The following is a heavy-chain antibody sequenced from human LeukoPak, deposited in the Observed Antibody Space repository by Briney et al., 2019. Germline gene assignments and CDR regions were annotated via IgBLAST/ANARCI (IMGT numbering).Heavy chain of an antibody. J-gene: IGHJ4*02. V-gene: IGHV3-11*06. CDR3: ARAMTTVTNLDY. CDR1: GFTFSDYY. Sequence: PGGSLRLSCAASGFTFSDYYMSWIRQAPGKGLEWVSYISSSSSYTNYADSVKGRFTISRDNSKNTLYLQMNSLRAEDTAVYYCARAMTTVTNLDYWGQGTLVAVSS. D-gene: IGHD4-17*01. CDR2: ISSSSSYT.